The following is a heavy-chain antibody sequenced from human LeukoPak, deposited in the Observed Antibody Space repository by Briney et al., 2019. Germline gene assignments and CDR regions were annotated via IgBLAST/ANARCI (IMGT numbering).Heavy chain of an antibody. J-gene: IGHJ4*02. D-gene: IGHD3-3*01. CDR3: ARATIFGVVMFAGLGPRHYYFDY. CDR1: GYTFTSYD. Sequence: ASVKVSCKASGYTFTSYDINWVRQATGQGLEWMGWMNPNSGNTGYAQKFQGRVTITRNTSISTAYMELSSLRSEDTAVYYCARATIFGVVMFAGLGPRHYYFDYWGQGTLVTVSS. CDR2: MNPNSGNT. V-gene: IGHV1-8*03.